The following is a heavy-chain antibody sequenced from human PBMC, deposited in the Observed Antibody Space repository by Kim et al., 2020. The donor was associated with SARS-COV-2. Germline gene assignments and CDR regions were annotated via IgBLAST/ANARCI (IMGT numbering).Heavy chain of an antibody. CDR3: ARGSRHNWFDP. V-gene: IGHV4-39*01. Sequence: SETLSLTCTVSGGSISSSSYYWGWIRQPPGKGLEWIGSIYYSGSTYYNPSLKSRVTISVDTSKNQFSLKLSSVTAADTAVYYCARGSRHNWFDPWGQGTL. D-gene: IGHD2-2*01. J-gene: IGHJ5*02. CDR1: GGSISSSSYY. CDR2: IYYSGST.